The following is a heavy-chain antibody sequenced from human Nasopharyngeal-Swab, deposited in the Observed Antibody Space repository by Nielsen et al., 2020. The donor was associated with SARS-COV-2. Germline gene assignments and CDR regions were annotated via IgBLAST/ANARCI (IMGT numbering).Heavy chain of an antibody. Sequence: SETLSLTCTVSGGSISSGTYYWSWIRQPAGKGREWIGRIYTTESTNYNPSIKSRVTISVATSKNQFSLELSSVTAADTAVYYCARGRWDRYYYGMDVWGQGTTVTVSS. CDR1: GGSISSGTYY. V-gene: IGHV4-61*02. D-gene: IGHD1-26*01. CDR3: ARGRWDRYYYGMDV. J-gene: IGHJ6*02. CDR2: IYTTEST.